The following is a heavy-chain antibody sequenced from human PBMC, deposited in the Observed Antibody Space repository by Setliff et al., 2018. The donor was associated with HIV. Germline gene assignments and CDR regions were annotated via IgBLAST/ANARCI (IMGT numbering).Heavy chain of an antibody. J-gene: IGHJ4*02. CDR3: AAASSWDPLLDY. Sequence: ASETLSLTCAVYGGSFSGYYWSWIRQPPGKGLEWIGEINHSGSTNYNPSLKSRVTISVDTSMDQFSLKLNSVTAADTAVYYCAAASSWDPLLDYWGQGTL. D-gene: IGHD6-13*01. CDR2: INHSGST. V-gene: IGHV4-34*01. CDR1: GGSFSGYY.